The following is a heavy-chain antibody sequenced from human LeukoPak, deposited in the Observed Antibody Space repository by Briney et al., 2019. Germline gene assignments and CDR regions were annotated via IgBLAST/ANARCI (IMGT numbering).Heavy chain of an antibody. Sequence: SVKVACMASGYTFTSYGISWVRQAPGQGLEWMGWISAYNGNTNYAQKLQGRATMTTTTSTSTAYMELRSLRSDDTAVYYCVRVRRITIFGVVIEGFADYWGQGTLVTVSS. CDR1: GYTFTSYG. CDR3: VRVRRITIFGVVIEGFADY. CDR2: ISAYNGNT. V-gene: IGHV1-18*01. D-gene: IGHD3-3*01. J-gene: IGHJ4*02.